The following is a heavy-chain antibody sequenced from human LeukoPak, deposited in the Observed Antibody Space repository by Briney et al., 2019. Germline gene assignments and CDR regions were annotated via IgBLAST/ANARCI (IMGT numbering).Heavy chain of an antibody. Sequence: PGGSLRLSCAASGFXFSSYTMNWVRQAPGKGLEWVSSISSSSSYIYYADSVKGRFTISRDNAKNSLYLQMNSLRAEDTAVYYCARDAIERAVAGYWYFDLWGRGTLVTVSS. CDR2: ISSSSSYI. V-gene: IGHV3-21*06. CDR3: ARDAIERAVAGYWYFDL. CDR1: GFXFSSYT. J-gene: IGHJ2*01. D-gene: IGHD6-19*01.